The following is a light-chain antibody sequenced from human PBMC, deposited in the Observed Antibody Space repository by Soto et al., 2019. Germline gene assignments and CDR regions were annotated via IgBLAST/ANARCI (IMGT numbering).Light chain of an antibody. CDR1: QSINTW. CDR2: RAS. J-gene: IGKJ3*01. Sequence: DIPMTQSPSTLSASVGDRVTITCRASQSINTWLAWYQQKPGKAPKLLIYRASSLESGVPSRFSGSGSGTEFTLTISSLQPDDFSTYYCQQYDTYSGTFGPGTKVDIK. V-gene: IGKV1-5*03. CDR3: QQYDTYSGT.